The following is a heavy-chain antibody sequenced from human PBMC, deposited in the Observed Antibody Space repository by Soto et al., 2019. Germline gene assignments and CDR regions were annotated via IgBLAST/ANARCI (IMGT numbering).Heavy chain of an antibody. V-gene: IGHV3-23*01. D-gene: IGHD3-16*01. Sequence: EVQLLESGGGLVQPGGSLRLSCATSGFTFSFYAMSWVRQAPGAGLEWVSDISASAGTTHYADSVKGRFTISRDNAKSTLYLQMNSLRAEDTAVYYCSKDFGYGDFVGPFDTLGQGTLVTVSS. CDR3: SKDFGYGDFVGPFDT. J-gene: IGHJ5*02. CDR1: GFTFSFYA. CDR2: ISASAGTT.